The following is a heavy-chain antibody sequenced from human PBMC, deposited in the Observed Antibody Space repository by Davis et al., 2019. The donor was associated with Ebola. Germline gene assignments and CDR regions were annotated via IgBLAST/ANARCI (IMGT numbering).Heavy chain of an antibody. CDR2: TKYDGSIT. J-gene: IGHJ4*02. CDR3: ARGSVQFDY. V-gene: IGHV3-74*01. Sequence: GESLKISCAASGFTLSSYWMHWVRQAPGKGLEWVSRTKYDGSITYYAESVKGRFTISRDNAKNTLYLQMNSLRVEDTAVYYCARGSVQFDYWGQGTLVTVSS. CDR1: GFTLSSYW.